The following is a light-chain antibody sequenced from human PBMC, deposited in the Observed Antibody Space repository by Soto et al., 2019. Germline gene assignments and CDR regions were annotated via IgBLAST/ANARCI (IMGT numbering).Light chain of an antibody. V-gene: IGLV2-14*01. CDR3: SSYTSSSTPDV. CDR2: DVS. CDR1: SSDVGGYNY. Sequence: QSALTQPAYVSGSPGQSITISCTGTSSDVGGYNYVSWYQQHPGKAPKLMIYDVSNRPSGVSNRFSGSKSVNTASLTISGLQAEDEADYYCSSYTSSSTPDVFGTGTKVTVL. J-gene: IGLJ1*01.